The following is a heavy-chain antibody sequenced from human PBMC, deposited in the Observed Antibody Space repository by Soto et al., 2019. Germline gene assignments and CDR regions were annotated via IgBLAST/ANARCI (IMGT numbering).Heavy chain of an antibody. Sequence: GGSLRLSCAGSGFTFSSYAMSWVRQAPGKGLEWVSAISGSGGSTYYADSVKGRFTISRDNSKNTLYLQMNSLRAEDTAVYYCAKVGDAFFGVFMNRVVRGVTSSGYIDYWGQGTLVTLSS. CDR3: AKVGDAFFGVFMNRVVRGVTSSGYIDY. CDR2: ISGSGGST. CDR1: GFTFSSYA. J-gene: IGHJ4*02. V-gene: IGHV3-23*01. D-gene: IGHD3-10*01.